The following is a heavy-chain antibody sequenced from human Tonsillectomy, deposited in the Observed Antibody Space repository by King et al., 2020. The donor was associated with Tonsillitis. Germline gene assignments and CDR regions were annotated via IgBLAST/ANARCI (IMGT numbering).Heavy chain of an antibody. J-gene: IGHJ4*02. V-gene: IGHV3-48*03. D-gene: IGHD4-17*01. CDR3: ARESPTTVTTLFDY. CDR1: GFTFSSYE. CDR2: ISSSGSTI. Sequence: VQLVESGGGLVQPGGSLRLSCAASGFTFSSYEMNWVRQAPGKGLEWVSYISSSGSTIYYADSVKGRFTISRENAKNSLYLQMNRLRAEDTAVYYCARESPTTVTTLFDYWGQGTLVTVSS.